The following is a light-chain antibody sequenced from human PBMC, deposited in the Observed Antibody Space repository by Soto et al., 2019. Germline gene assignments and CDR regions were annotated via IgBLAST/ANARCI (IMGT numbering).Light chain of an antibody. J-gene: IGKJ4*01. CDR3: QQYDALPLT. Sequence: DSQMTQSPSSLSASVGDRVTITCQASQDMSKHLNWYQQKPGKAPTLLIFDASKLERGVPSRFSASGSGTDFTFTISSPXXXXXXSYYCQQYDALPLTFGGGTRVEI. CDR1: QDMSKH. CDR2: DAS. V-gene: IGKV1-33*01.